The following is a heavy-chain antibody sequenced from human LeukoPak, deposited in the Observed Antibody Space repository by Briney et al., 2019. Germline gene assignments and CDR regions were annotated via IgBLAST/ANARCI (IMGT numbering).Heavy chain of an antibody. V-gene: IGHV1-2*02. CDR3: ASGYSDYADYYNYYMDV. CDR1: GFTFSSYW. CDR2: ISAYNGNT. Sequence: GGSLRLSCAASGFTFSSYWMSWVRQAPGKGLEWMGWISAYNGNTNYAQKFQGRVTMTRDTSITTAYMELSRLTSDDTAVYYCASGYSDYADYYNYYMDVWGKGTTVTVSS. D-gene: IGHD4-11*01. J-gene: IGHJ6*03.